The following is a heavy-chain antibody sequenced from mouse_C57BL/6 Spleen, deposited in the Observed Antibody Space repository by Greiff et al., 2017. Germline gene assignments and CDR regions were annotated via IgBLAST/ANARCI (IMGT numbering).Heavy chain of an antibody. V-gene: IGHV5-4*01. CDR2: ISDGGSYT. D-gene: IGHD1-1*01. J-gene: IGHJ1*03. CDR1: GFTFSSYA. CDR3: ARDRDNYGSSYWYFDV. Sequence: EVKLVESGGGLVKPGGSLKLSCAASGFTFSSYAMSWVRQTPEKRLEWVATISDGGSYTYYPDNVKGRFTISRDNAKNNLYLQMSHLKSEDTAMYYCARDRDNYGSSYWYFDVWGTGTTVTVSS.